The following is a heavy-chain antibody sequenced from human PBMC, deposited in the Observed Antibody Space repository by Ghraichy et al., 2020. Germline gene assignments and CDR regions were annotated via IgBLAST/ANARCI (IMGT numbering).Heavy chain of an antibody. CDR2: IYHSGST. D-gene: IGHD7-27*01. CDR1: GGSISSGGYS. V-gene: IGHV4-30-2*01. CDR3: ARTEEKGGEHAFDI. J-gene: IGHJ3*02. Sequence: SLNISCAVSGGSISSGGYSWSWIRQPPGKGLEWIGYIYHSGSTYYNPSLKSRVTISVDRSKNQFSLKLSSVTAADTAVYYCARTEEKGGEHAFDIWGQGTMVTVSS.